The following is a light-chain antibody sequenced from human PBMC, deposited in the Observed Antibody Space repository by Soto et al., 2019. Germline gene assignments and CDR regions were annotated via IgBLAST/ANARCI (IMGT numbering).Light chain of an antibody. J-gene: IGKJ1*01. V-gene: IGKV1-39*01. CDR2: AAS. CDR1: QSISSY. Sequence: DIQMTQSPSSLSASVGDRVTITCRASQSISSYLNWYQQKPGKAPKLLIYAASSLQSGVPSTFSGSGSGTDFTLTISSLQPEDFATYYCQQSYSTPPTFGQGTTGDI. CDR3: QQSYSTPPT.